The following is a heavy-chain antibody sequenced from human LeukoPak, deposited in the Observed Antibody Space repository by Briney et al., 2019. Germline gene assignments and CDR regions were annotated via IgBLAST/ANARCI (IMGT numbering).Heavy chain of an antibody. J-gene: IGHJ6*02. CDR3: AGPFYGDYGYYYYYGMDV. CDR1: GYTFTGYY. D-gene: IGHD4-17*01. Sequence: ASVKVSCKASGYTFTGYYMHWVRQAPGQGLEWMGWINPNSGGTNYAQKFQGRVTMTRDTSISTAYMGLSRLRSDDTAVYYCAGPFYGDYGYYYYYGMDVWGQGTTVTVSS. CDR2: INPNSGGT. V-gene: IGHV1-2*02.